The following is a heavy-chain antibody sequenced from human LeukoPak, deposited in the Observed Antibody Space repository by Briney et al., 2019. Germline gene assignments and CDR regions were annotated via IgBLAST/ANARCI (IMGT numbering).Heavy chain of an antibody. CDR3: AKGIAAAGWYYYYIDV. Sequence: GGSLRLSYAASGFTFSSYAMSWVRQAPGKGLEWVSAISGSGGSTYYADSGKGRFTISSDNSKNTLYLQMNSLRAEDTAVYYCAKGIAAAGWYYYYIDVWGKGTTVTVSS. CDR2: ISGSGGST. J-gene: IGHJ6*03. V-gene: IGHV3-23*01. CDR1: GFTFSSYA. D-gene: IGHD6-13*01.